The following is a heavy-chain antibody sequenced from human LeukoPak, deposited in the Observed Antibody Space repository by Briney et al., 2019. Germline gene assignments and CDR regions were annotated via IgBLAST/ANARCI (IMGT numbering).Heavy chain of an antibody. D-gene: IGHD3-3*01. V-gene: IGHV4-39*01. CDR3: ARHMMEREHFWSGYNHAFDI. J-gene: IGHJ3*02. CDR1: GGSISGGDYY. Sequence: KSSETLSLTCTVSGGSISGGDYYWSCIRQPPGKGLEWIGSIYYSGSTYYNPSLKSRVTISVDTSKNQFSLKLSSVTAADTAVYYCARHMMEREHFWSGYNHAFDIWGQGTMVTVSS. CDR2: IYYSGST.